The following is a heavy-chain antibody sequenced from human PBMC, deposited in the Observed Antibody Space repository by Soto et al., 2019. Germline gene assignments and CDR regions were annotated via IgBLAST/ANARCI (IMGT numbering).Heavy chain of an antibody. CDR3: ARVVGYCSSTSCYSVYYYYMDV. V-gene: IGHV1-8*01. J-gene: IGHJ6*03. CDR1: GYTFTSYD. Sequence: ASVKVSCKASGYTFTSYDINWVRQATGQGLEWMGWMNPNSGNTGYAQKFQGRVTMTRNTSISTAYMELSSLRSEDTAVYYCARVVGYCSSTSCYSVYYYYMDVWGKGTTVTVSS. D-gene: IGHD2-2*01. CDR2: MNPNSGNT.